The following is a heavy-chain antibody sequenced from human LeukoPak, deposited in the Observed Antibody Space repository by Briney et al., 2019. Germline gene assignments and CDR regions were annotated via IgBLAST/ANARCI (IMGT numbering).Heavy chain of an antibody. Sequence: GGSLRLSCAASGFTFSSYSMNWVRQAPGKGLEWVSSISSSSSYIYYADSVKGRFTISRDNAKNTLYLQMNSLRAEDTAVYYCARDSIRGSGSFYYYYYMDVWGKGTTVTISS. CDR3: ARDSIRGSGSFYYYYYMDV. D-gene: IGHD3-10*01. CDR2: ISSSSSYI. J-gene: IGHJ6*03. V-gene: IGHV3-21*01. CDR1: GFTFSSYS.